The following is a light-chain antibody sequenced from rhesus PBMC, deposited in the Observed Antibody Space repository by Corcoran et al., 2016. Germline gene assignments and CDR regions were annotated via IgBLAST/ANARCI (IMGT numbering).Light chain of an antibody. CDR3: QQYSSRPYT. V-gene: IGKV1-22*01. CDR2: KGS. J-gene: IGKJ2*01. Sequence: DIQMTQSPSSLSASVGDTVTITCRASQGISSWLAWYQQKPGKARKLLIYKGSSLQSGVTARFSGSGSGTDFTLTVSSLQSEDFATYYCQQYSSRPYTFGQGTKVEIK. CDR1: QGISSW.